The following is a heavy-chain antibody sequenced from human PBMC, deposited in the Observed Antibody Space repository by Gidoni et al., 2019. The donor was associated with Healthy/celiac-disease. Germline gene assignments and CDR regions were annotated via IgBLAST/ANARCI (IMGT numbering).Heavy chain of an antibody. D-gene: IGHD2-2*01. Sequence: QVQLQESGPGLVKPSETLSLTCTVSGGSISSYYWSWIRQPPGKGLEWIGYSYYSGSTNYNPSLKSRVTISVDTSKNQFSLKLSSVTAADTAVYYCARGGPAARYYYGMDVWGQGTTVTVSS. V-gene: IGHV4-59*01. CDR1: GGSISSYY. J-gene: IGHJ6*02. CDR3: ARGGPAARYYYGMDV. CDR2: SYYSGST.